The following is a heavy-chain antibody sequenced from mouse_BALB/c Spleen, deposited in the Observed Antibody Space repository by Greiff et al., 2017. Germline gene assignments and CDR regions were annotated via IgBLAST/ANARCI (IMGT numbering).Heavy chain of an antibody. D-gene: IGHD4-1*01. CDR1: GYSITSGYY. Sequence: EVQLQESGPGLVKPSQSLSLTCSVTGYSITSGYYWNWIRQFPGNKLEWMGYISYDGSNNYNPSLKNRISITRDTSKNQFFLKLNSVTTEDTATYYCAKLGRRFFDYWGQGTTLTVSS. CDR2: ISYDGSN. V-gene: IGHV3-6*02. J-gene: IGHJ2*01. CDR3: AKLGRRFFDY.